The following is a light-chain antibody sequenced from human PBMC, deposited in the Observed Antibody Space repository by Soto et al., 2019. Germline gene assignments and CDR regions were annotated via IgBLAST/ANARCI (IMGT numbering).Light chain of an antibody. V-gene: IGKV3-20*01. CDR2: GTS. J-gene: IGKJ5*01. CDR1: QSVSSSY. CDR3: QQYATSPIT. Sequence: EIVLTQSPGTLSLSPGERATLSCRASQSVSSSYLAWYQQKPGQAPRLLISGTSSRAAGIPDRLSGSGSGTDFTLTISRLEPEDFALYYCQQYATSPITFGQGTRLEIK.